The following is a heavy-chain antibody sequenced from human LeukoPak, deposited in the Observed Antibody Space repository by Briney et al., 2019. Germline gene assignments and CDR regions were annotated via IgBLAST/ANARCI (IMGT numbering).Heavy chain of an antibody. CDR2: IKQDGSEI. CDR1: GFTFSDFW. J-gene: IGHJ6*02. Sequence: GGSLRLSCAASGFTFSDFWMSWVRQAPGKGLEWVANIKQDGSEIYYVDSVKGRFTISRDNAKNSVYLQVNSLRAEDTAVYYCARAMDVWGQGTTVTVSS. V-gene: IGHV3-7*04. CDR3: ARAMDV.